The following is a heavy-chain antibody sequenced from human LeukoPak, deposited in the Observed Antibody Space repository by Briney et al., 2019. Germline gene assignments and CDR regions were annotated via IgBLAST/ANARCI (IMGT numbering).Heavy chain of an antibody. CDR3: ARSRPEKLLVN. CDR2: IYTSGST. Sequence: SETLSLTCTVSGGSISSYYWSWIRQPAGKGLEWIGRIYTSGSTNYNPSLKSRVTMSVDRSRNQFSLNLSSVTAADTAVYYCARSRPEKLLVNWGQGTLVTVSS. J-gene: IGHJ4*02. V-gene: IGHV4-4*07. CDR1: GGSISSYY. D-gene: IGHD3-10*01.